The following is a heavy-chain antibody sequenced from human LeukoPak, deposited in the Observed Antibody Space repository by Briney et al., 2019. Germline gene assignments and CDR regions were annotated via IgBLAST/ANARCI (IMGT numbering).Heavy chain of an antibody. CDR2: IWYDGSNK. Sequence: GRSLRLSCAASGFTFSSYGMHWVRQAPGKGLEWVAVIWYDGSNKYYADSVKGRFTISRDNSKNTLYLQMNSLRAEDTAVYYCAREWANFAWHHFDYWGQGTLVTVSS. J-gene: IGHJ4*02. V-gene: IGHV3-33*01. D-gene: IGHD3-9*01. CDR1: GFTFSSYG. CDR3: AREWANFAWHHFDY.